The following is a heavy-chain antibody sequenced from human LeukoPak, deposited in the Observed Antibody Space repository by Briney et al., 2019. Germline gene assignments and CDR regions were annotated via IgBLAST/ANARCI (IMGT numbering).Heavy chain of an antibody. Sequence: ASVKVSCKASGYTFTSYGISWVRQAPGQGLEWMGWISAYNGNTNYAQKLQGRVTMTTDTSTSTAYMELRSLRSDDTAVYYCARDHYYDSSGGFDYWGQRILVTVSS. D-gene: IGHD3-22*01. CDR3: ARDHYYDSSGGFDY. CDR1: GYTFTSYG. CDR2: ISAYNGNT. J-gene: IGHJ4*02. V-gene: IGHV1-18*01.